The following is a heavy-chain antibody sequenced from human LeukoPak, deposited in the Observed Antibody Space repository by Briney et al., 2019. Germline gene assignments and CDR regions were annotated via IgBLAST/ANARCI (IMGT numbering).Heavy chain of an antibody. Sequence: GPVKVSCKVSGYTLTELSMHWVRQAPGNGLEWMGGFDPEDGETIYAQKFQGSVTMTEDTSTDTAYMELSSLRSEDTAVYYCATDMYYYDSSGYSVFDIWGQGTMVTVSS. J-gene: IGHJ3*02. V-gene: IGHV1-24*01. D-gene: IGHD3-22*01. CDR2: FDPEDGET. CDR3: ATDMYYYDSSGYSVFDI. CDR1: GYTLTELS.